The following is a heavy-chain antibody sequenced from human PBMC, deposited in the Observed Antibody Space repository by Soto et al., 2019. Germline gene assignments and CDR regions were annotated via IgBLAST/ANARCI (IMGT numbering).Heavy chain of an antibody. CDR1: GGSISSYY. Sequence: PSETLSLTCTVSGGSISSYYWSWIRQPPGKGLEWIGYIYYSGSTNYNPSLKSRVTISVDTSKNQFSLKLSSVTAADTAVYYCARVEAVAGIGYWGQGTLVTVSS. D-gene: IGHD6-19*01. CDR3: ARVEAVAGIGY. J-gene: IGHJ4*02. V-gene: IGHV4-59*01. CDR2: IYYSGST.